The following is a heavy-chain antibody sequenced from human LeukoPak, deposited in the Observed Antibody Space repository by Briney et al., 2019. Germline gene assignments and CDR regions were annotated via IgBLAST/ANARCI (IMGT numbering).Heavy chain of an antibody. J-gene: IGHJ4*02. CDR2: IFTIGIT. Sequence: SETLSLTCIISGGSISSSKYYWGWIRQPPGKGLEWIGTIFTIGITHYNPSLKSRVTISVDTSKNQFSLKLSSVTAADTAVYYCARLSLYDILTGYTPYYFDYWGQGTLVTVSS. V-gene: IGHV4-39*01. CDR1: GGSISSSKYY. CDR3: ARLSLYDILTGYTPYYFDY. D-gene: IGHD3-9*01.